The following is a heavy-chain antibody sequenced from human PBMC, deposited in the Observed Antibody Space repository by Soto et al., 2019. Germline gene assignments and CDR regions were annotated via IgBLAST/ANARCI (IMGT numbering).Heavy chain of an antibody. CDR3: ARGLYNPLDY. V-gene: IGHV4-59*08. Sequence: PSETLSLTCTVSGGSISSYYWSWIRQPPGKGLEWIGYIYYSGSTTYNPSLKSRVTISVDTSKNHFSLKLSSLTAADTAVYYCARGLYNPLDYWGQGTLVTVSS. J-gene: IGHJ4*02. D-gene: IGHD1-20*01. CDR1: GGSISSYY. CDR2: IYYSGST.